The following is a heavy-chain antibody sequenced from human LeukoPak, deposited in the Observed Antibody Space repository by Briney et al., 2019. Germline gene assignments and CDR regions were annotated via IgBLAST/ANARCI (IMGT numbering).Heavy chain of an antibody. CDR1: GGSISSGGYY. CDR3: ASAGRGWAEGWFDP. D-gene: IGHD3-10*01. CDR2: IYYSGST. V-gene: IGHV4-31*03. Sequence: SETLSLTCTVSGGSISSGGYYWSWIRQHPGKGLEWIGYIYYSGSTYYNPSLKSRVTISVDTSKNQFSLKLSSVTAADTAVYYCASAGRGWAEGWFDPWGQGTLVTVSS. J-gene: IGHJ5*02.